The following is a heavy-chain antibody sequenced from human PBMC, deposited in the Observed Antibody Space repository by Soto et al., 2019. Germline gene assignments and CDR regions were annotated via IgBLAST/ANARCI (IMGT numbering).Heavy chain of an antibody. CDR2: IYHSGST. D-gene: IGHD5-12*01. CDR3: ARGREWLQFNY. Sequence: SETLSLTCAVSGGSISSGGYSWSWIRQPPGKGLEWIGYIYHSGSTYYNPSLKSRVTISVDRSKNQFSLKLSSVTAADTAVYYCARGREWLQFNYWGQGTLVTVSS. J-gene: IGHJ4*02. V-gene: IGHV4-30-2*01. CDR1: GGSISSGGYS.